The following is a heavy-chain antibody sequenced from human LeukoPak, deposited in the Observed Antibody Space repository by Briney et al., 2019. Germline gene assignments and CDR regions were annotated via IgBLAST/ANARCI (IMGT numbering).Heavy chain of an antibody. Sequence: PSETLSLTCTVSGDSINNYYWSWIRQAPGKGLEYIGYTHYSGSTNYNPSLKSRVTISIDTSKSQFSLKLTSVTAADTVVYYCARFAVASGAADWGQGNLVTVSS. D-gene: IGHD6-13*01. J-gene: IGHJ4*02. CDR2: THYSGST. V-gene: IGHV4-59*08. CDR3: ARFAVASGAAD. CDR1: GDSINNYY.